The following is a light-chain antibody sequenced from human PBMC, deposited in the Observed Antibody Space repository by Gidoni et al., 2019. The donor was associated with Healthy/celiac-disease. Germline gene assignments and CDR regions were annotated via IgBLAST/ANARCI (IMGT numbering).Light chain of an antibody. CDR1: QDISNY. Sequence: DIQMTQSPSSLSASVGDRVTITCQASQDISNYLNWYQQKPVKAPKLLIYDESNLETGVPSRFSGSGAGKDFTVTISSLKPEDMATYYCQQYDNLPLTVGGGTKVEIK. J-gene: IGKJ4*02. V-gene: IGKV1-33*01. CDR2: DES. CDR3: QQYDNLPLT.